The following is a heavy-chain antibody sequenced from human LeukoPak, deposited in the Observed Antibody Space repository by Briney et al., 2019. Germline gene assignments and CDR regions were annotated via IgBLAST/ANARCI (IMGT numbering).Heavy chain of an antibody. CDR3: AKPRSGWNYFDY. J-gene: IGHJ4*02. D-gene: IGHD6-19*01. V-gene: IGHV3-23*01. CDR1: EFTFNNYA. CDR2: ISGSGGST. Sequence: PGGSLRLSCAASEFTFNNYAMNWVRPAPGKGLEWVSAISGSGGSTYYADSVKGRFTISRDNSKNTLYLQMNSLRAEDTAVYYCAKPRSGWNYFDYWGQGTLVTVSS.